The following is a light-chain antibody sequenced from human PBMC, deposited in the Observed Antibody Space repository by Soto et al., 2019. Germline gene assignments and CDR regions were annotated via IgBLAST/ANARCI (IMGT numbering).Light chain of an antibody. CDR2: GVS. Sequence: EIVLTQSPGTLSLSPGERATLSCRASQSVRSSYLAWYQQKLGQASRLLIYGVSSRATGIPDRLSGSGSGTDFTLTISSLESEDFAVYYCQEYGTSPRTFGQGTKVEIK. J-gene: IGKJ1*01. CDR3: QEYGTSPRT. CDR1: QSVRSSY. V-gene: IGKV3-20*01.